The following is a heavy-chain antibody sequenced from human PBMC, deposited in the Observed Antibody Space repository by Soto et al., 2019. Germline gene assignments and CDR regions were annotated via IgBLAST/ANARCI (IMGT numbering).Heavy chain of an antibody. CDR3: TTDLNPKSEAVAFDI. CDR2: IKSKTDGGTT. Sequence: GGSLRLSCAASGFTFSNAWMSWVRQAPGKGLEWVGRIKSKTDGGTTDYAALVKGRFTISRDDSKNTLYLQMNSQKTEDTAVYYCTTDLNPKSEAVAFDIWGQGTMVTVSS. J-gene: IGHJ3*02. CDR1: GFTFSNAW. V-gene: IGHV3-15*01.